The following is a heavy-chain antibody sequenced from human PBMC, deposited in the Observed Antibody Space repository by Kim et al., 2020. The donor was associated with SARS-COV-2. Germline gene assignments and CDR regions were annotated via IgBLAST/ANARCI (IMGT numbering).Heavy chain of an antibody. J-gene: IGHJ4*02. Sequence: GGSLRLSCVVSGFTFRTSGMHWVRQAPGKGLEWVSIIRYDGSNIYYADSVKGRFTISRYNSKSTLYLQMNSLRAEDTAVYYCVRDGVGATRFYGYHDYWGQGTLVTVSS. CDR3: VRDGVGATRFYGYHDY. CDR1: GFTFRTSG. V-gene: IGHV3-33*01. D-gene: IGHD1-26*01. CDR2: IRYDGSNI.